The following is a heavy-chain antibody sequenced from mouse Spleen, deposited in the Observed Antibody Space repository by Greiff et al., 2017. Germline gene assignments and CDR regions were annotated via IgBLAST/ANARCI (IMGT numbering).Heavy chain of an antibody. CDR1: GFTFSSYY. CDR3: ARDRYGKGAMDY. J-gene: IGHJ4*01. Sequence: EVQLVESGGGLVKLGGSLKLSCAASGFTFSSYYMSWVRQTPEKRLEWVATISSGGGSTYYPDSVKGRFTISRDNAKNTLYLQMSSLNSEDTAVYYCARDRYGKGAMDYWGQGTSVTVSS. V-gene: IGHV5-12-1*01. CDR2: ISSGGGST. D-gene: IGHD2-10*02.